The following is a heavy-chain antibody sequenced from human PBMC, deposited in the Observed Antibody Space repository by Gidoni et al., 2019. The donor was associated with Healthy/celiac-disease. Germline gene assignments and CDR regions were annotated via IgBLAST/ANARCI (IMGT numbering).Heavy chain of an antibody. CDR1: GFTFSSYA. J-gene: IGHJ4*02. V-gene: IGHV3-23*01. D-gene: IGHD4-17*01. CDR2: ISGSGGST. Sequence: EVQLLESGGGLVQPGGSLRLSCSASGFTFSSYAMSWVRQAPGKGLEWVSAISGSGGSTYYADSVKGRFTISRDNSKNTLYLQMNSLRAEDTAVYYCATIYGDYATFDYWGQGTLVTVSS. CDR3: ATIYGDYATFDY.